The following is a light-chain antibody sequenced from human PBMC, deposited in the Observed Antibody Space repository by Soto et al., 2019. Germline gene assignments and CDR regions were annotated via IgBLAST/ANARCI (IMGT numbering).Light chain of an antibody. Sequence: DIVMTQSPLSLPVTPGEPASISCRSSQSLLHSNGYNYLDWYLQKPGQSPQLLIYLGSNRASGVTDRFSGIGSGTDFTLNISRVEAEDVGVYYCMQALQTPRTFGRGTKVEIK. J-gene: IGKJ1*01. CDR2: LGS. CDR3: MQALQTPRT. V-gene: IGKV2-28*01. CDR1: QSLLHSNGYNY.